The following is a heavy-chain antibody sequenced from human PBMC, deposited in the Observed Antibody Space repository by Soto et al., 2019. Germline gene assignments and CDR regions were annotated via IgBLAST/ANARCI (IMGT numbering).Heavy chain of an antibody. D-gene: IGHD3-3*01. CDR3: ARQGQDFWSGYRADYFDY. J-gene: IGHJ4*02. Sequence: QLQLQESGPGLVKPSETLSLTCTVSGGSISSSSYYWGWIRQPPGKGLEWIESIYYSGSTYYNPSLKSRVTISVDTSKNQFSLKLSSVTAADTAVYYCARQGQDFWSGYRADYFDYWGQGTLVTVSS. V-gene: IGHV4-39*01. CDR1: GGSISSSSYY. CDR2: IYYSGST.